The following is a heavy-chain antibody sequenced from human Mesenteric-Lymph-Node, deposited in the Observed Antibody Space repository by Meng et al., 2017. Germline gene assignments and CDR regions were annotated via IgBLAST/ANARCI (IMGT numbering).Heavy chain of an antibody. D-gene: IGHD6-19*01. CDR2: IYYSGST. V-gene: IGHV4-59*01. CDR3: AGGDSSGPYDY. J-gene: IGHJ4*02. Sequence: SETLSLTCTVSGGSISSYYWSWIRQPPGPGLEWIGYIYYSGSTNYNSSLKSRVTISVDTSKSQFSLKLSSVTTADTAVYYCAGGDSSGPYDYWGQGTLVTVSS. CDR1: GGSISSYY.